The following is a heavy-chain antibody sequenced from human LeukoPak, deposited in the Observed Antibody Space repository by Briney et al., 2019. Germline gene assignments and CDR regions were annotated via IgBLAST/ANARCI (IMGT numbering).Heavy chain of an antibody. J-gene: IGHJ4*02. D-gene: IGHD1-7*01. CDR3: ARAGSLELPLDY. Sequence: ASVKVSYKASGYAFTSYGITWVRQAPGQGLEWMGWINTYNGNTNYVQKLQGRVTMTRDTSISTAYMELSRLRSDDTAVYYCARAGSLELPLDYWGQGTLVTVSS. CDR1: GYAFTSYG. CDR2: INTYNGNT. V-gene: IGHV1-18*01.